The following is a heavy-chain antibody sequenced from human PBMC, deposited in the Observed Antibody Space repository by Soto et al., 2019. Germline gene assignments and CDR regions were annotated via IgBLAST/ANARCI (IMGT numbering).Heavy chain of an antibody. CDR3: ARGWGFGFDP. Sequence: QVQLQQWGAGLLKPSETLSLACAVYGGSFSGPNWSWIRQPPGKGLEWIGEINHSGSTNYNPSLKSRFTISIDMSKNQYSLKVTSVTAADTAVYYCARGWGFGFDPWGQGILVTVSS. J-gene: IGHJ5*02. V-gene: IGHV4-34*01. D-gene: IGHD3-10*01. CDR2: INHSGST. CDR1: GGSFSGPN.